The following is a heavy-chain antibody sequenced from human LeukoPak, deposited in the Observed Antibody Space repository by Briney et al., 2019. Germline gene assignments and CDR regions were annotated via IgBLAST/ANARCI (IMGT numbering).Heavy chain of an antibody. Sequence: GGSLRLSCAASGFTFSDYYMAWIRQAPGKGLEWVSSISSSTSYIYYADSVKGRFTISRDNAKNSLYLQMNSLRAEDTAVYYCARGSSSWYKGDYYYYMDVWGKGTTVTVSS. CDR3: ARGSSSWYKGDYYYYMDV. D-gene: IGHD6-13*01. CDR2: ISSSTSYI. J-gene: IGHJ6*03. CDR1: GFTFSDYY. V-gene: IGHV3-11*06.